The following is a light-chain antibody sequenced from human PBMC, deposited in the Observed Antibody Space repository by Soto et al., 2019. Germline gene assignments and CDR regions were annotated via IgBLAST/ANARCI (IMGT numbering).Light chain of an antibody. J-gene: IGKJ4*01. CDR3: QQHANWPLT. V-gene: IGKV3-11*01. Sequence: IVLTQSPATLSLSPGERATLSCRASQSISSSLAWYQQKPGQAPGLLIYEASTRATGIPARFSGSGSGTDFTLTISSLEPEDFAVYYCQQHANWPLTFGGGTKVDIK. CDR2: EAS. CDR1: QSISSS.